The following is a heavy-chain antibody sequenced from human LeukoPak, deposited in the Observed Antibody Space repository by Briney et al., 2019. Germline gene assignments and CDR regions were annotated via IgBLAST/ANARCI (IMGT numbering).Heavy chain of an antibody. V-gene: IGHV4-34*01. J-gene: IGHJ4*02. Sequence: PSETLSLTCAVYGGSFSGYYWSWIRQPPGKGLEWIGEINHSGSTNYNPSLKSRVTISVDTSKNQFSLKLSSVTAADTAVYYCARGRSITMVRGARYFDYWGQGTPVTVSS. CDR1: GGSFSGYY. D-gene: IGHD3-10*01. CDR3: ARGRSITMVRGARYFDY. CDR2: INHSGST.